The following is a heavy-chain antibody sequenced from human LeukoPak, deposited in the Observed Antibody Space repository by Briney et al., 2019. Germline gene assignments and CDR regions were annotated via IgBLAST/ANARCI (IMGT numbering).Heavy chain of an antibody. J-gene: IGHJ4*02. D-gene: IGHD2-15*01. V-gene: IGHV1-69*13. CDR2: IIPIFGTA. CDR1: GGTFSSYA. CDR3: ARGTRDCSGGSCYSVHFDY. Sequence: ASVKVSCKASGGTFSSYAISWVRQALGQGLEWMGGIIPIFGTANYAQKFQGRVTITADESTSTAYMELSSLRSEDTAVYYCARGTRDCSGGSCYSVHFDYWGQGTLVTVSS.